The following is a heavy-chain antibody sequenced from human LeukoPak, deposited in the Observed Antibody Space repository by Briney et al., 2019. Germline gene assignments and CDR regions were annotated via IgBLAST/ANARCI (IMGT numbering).Heavy chain of an antibody. CDR1: GFTFISFP. CDR2: ISANGGST. V-gene: IGHV3-23*01. CDR3: ARDGPQQVDWLVGYFDY. D-gene: IGHD3-9*01. J-gene: IGHJ4*02. Sequence: PGGSLRLSCAASGFTFISFPMSWVRQAPGKGLEWVSAISANGGSTYYADSVKGRFTISRDNSKNTLYLQMNSLRAEDTALYYCARDGPQQVDWLVGYFDYWGQGTLVTVSS.